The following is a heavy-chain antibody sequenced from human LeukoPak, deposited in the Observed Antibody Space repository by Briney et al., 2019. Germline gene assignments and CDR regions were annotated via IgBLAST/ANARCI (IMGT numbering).Heavy chain of an antibody. D-gene: IGHD2-2*01. Sequence: PGRSLRLSCAASGFTFSSYAMHWVRQAPGKGVEWVAVISYDGSNKYYADSVKDRFTISRDNSKNTLYLQMNSLRAEDTAVYYCARVVTWGYCSSTSCYRAFDIWGQGTMVTVSS. CDR1: GFTFSSYA. CDR2: ISYDGSNK. J-gene: IGHJ3*02. V-gene: IGHV3-30-3*01. CDR3: ARVVTWGYCSSTSCYRAFDI.